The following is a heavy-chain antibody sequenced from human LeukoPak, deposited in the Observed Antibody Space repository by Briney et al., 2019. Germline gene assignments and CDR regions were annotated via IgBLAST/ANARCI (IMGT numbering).Heavy chain of an antibody. V-gene: IGHV3-66*01. J-gene: IGHJ4*02. CDR2: IYSGGST. Sequence: GGSLRLSCAASGFTVSNNYMSWVRQAPGKGLEWVSVIYSGGSTYYADSVKGRFTISRDNSKNTLYLQMNSLRAEDTAVYYCAKDGRVTRYYYDSSGYSHYWGQGTLVTVSS. D-gene: IGHD3-22*01. CDR1: GFTVSNNY. CDR3: AKDGRVTRYYYDSSGYSHY.